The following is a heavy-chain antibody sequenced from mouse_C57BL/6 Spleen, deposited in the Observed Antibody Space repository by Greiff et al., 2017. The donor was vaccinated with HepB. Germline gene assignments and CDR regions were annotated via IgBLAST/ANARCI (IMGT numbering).Heavy chain of an antibody. CDR2: INPSNGGT. D-gene: IGHD2-12*01. CDR3: AIYSDFFYSAIDY. Sequence: QVQLQQPGTELVKPGASVKLSCKASGYTFTSYWMHWVKQRPGQGLEWIGNINPSNGGTNYNEKFKSKATLIVDKSSSTAYMQHISLTSVDSAVYYSAIYSDFFYSAIDYWGRGTTVTVSS. CDR1: GYTFTSYW. V-gene: IGHV1-53*01. J-gene: IGHJ4*01.